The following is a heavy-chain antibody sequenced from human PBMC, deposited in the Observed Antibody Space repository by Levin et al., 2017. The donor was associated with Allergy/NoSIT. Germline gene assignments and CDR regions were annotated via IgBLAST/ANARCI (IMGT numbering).Heavy chain of an antibody. CDR2: IIPSFGTG. J-gene: IGHJ4*02. Sequence: SVKVSCKAFGDTFSNSVISWVRQAPGHGLEWMGGIIPSFGTGNSSQNFQGRVTFSADKSTRTAYMELSSLRAEDTAVYYCARSEKKYYYDTSGHPFDSWGQGTLVTVSS. CDR3: ARSEKKYYYDTSGHPFDS. V-gene: IGHV1-69*06. CDR1: GDTFSNSV. D-gene: IGHD3-22*01.